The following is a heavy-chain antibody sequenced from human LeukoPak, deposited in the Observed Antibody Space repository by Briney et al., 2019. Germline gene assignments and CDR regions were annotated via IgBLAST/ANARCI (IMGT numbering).Heavy chain of an antibody. J-gene: IGHJ3*02. CDR3: ARFPRAGRRVVVVPAVNAFDI. D-gene: IGHD2-2*01. Sequence: SETLSLTCAVYGGSFSGYYWSWIRQPPGKGLEWIGEINHSGSTNYNPSLKSRVTISVDTSKNQFSLKLSPVTAADTAVYYCARFPRAGRRVVVVPAVNAFDIWGQGTMVTVSS. V-gene: IGHV4-34*01. CDR1: GGSFSGYY. CDR2: INHSGST.